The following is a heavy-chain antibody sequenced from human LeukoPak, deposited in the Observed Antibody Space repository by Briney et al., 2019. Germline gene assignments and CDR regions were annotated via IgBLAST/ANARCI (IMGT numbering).Heavy chain of an antibody. CDR3: AREPGTTNRGLDY. D-gene: IGHD1-1*01. CDR1: GFTFSSYG. Sequence: PGGSLRLSCAASGFTFSSYGMHWVRQAPGKGLEWVAVISYDGSNKYYADSVKGRFTISRDNSKNTLYLQMNSLRAEDTAVYYCAREPGTTNRGLDYWGQGTLVTVSS. J-gene: IGHJ4*02. CDR2: ISYDGSNK. V-gene: IGHV3-30*19.